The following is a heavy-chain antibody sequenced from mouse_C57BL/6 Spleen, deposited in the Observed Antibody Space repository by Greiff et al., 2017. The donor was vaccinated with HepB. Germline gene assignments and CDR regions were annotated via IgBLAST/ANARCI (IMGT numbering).Heavy chain of an antibody. CDR2: IDPEDGDT. D-gene: IGHD2-1*01. CDR1: GFTIKDYY. CDR3: TTGSFRNDYAMDY. J-gene: IGHJ4*01. V-gene: IGHV14-1*01. Sequence: EVQLQQSGAELARPGASVKLSCTASGFTIKDYYMHWVKQRPEQGLEWIGRIDPEDGDTEYAPKFQGKATMTADTSSNTAYLQLSSLTSEDTAVYYCTTGSFRNDYAMDYWGQGTSVTVSS.